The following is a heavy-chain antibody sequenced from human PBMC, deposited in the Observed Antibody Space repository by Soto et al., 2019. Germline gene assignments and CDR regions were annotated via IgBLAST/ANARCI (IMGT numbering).Heavy chain of an antibody. Sequence: GGSLRLSCAASGFTFSSYWMSWVRQAPGKGLEWVANIKQDGSEKYYGDSVKGRFTISRDNAKNPLYLQMNSLRAEDTAVYYCARDRAWDHYGDYGLGYYWGQGTLVTVSS. CDR2: IKQDGSEK. CDR3: ARDRAWDHYGDYGLGYY. D-gene: IGHD4-17*01. J-gene: IGHJ4*02. V-gene: IGHV3-7*01. CDR1: GFTFSSYW.